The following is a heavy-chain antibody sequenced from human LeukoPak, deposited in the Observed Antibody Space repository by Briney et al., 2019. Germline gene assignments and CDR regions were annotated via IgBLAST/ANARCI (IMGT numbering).Heavy chain of an antibody. D-gene: IGHD6-13*01. CDR2: IYPGDSDT. CDR1: GYSFTSYC. Sequence: KPGESLNISCKGSGYSFTSYCIGWVRQMPGKGLEWMGIIYPGDSDTRYSPSFQGQVTISADKSISTAYLQWRSLKASDTAMYYCARLGHSSSWYWFDPWGRGTLVTVSS. CDR3: ARLGHSSSWYWFDP. V-gene: IGHV5-51*03. J-gene: IGHJ5*02.